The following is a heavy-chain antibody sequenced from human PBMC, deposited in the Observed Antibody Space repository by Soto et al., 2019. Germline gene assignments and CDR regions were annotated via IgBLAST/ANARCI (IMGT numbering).Heavy chain of an antibody. CDR2: IRSKAYGGTT. Sequence: PGGSLRLSCTASGFTFGDYAMSWFRQAPGKGLEWVGFIRSKAYGGTTEYAASVKGRFTISRDDSKSIAYLQMNSLKTEDTAVYYCTRDEPNYETYYYYYMDVWGKGTTVTVSS. V-gene: IGHV3-49*03. CDR1: GFTFGDYA. J-gene: IGHJ6*03. CDR3: TRDEPNYETYYYYYMDV. D-gene: IGHD3-16*01.